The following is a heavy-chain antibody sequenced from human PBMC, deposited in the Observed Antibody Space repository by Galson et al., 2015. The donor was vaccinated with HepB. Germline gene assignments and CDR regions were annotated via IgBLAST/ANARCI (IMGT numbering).Heavy chain of an antibody. D-gene: IGHD3-22*01. V-gene: IGHV4-59*08. CDR2: ISYSGST. Sequence: ETLSLTCTVSGGSIRSFYWSWIRQPPGKGLEWIGYISYSGSTNYNPSLKSRVTISVDTSKNQFSLKLSSVTAADTAVYYCARHLHHYDRSGYPFDYWGQGTLVTVSS. CDR1: GGSIRSFY. CDR3: ARHLHHYDRSGYPFDY. J-gene: IGHJ4*02.